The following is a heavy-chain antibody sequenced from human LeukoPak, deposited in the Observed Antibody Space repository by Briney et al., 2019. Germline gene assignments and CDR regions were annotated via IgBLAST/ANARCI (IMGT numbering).Heavy chain of an antibody. CDR3: ATYYDILTGGIDY. D-gene: IGHD3-9*01. CDR1: GGSISSSNW. Sequence: SETLSLTCAVSGGSISSSNWWSWVRQPPGEGLEWIGEIYHSGSTNYNPSLKSRVTISVDKSKNQFSLKLSSVTAADTAVYYCATYYDILTGGIDYWGQGTLVTVSS. V-gene: IGHV4-4*02. CDR2: IYHSGST. J-gene: IGHJ4*02.